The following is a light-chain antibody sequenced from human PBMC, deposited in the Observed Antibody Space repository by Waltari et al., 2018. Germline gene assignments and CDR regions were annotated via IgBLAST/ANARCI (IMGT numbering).Light chain of an antibody. CDR1: SGHSSYA. J-gene: IGLJ3*02. CDR2: VSSAGNH. V-gene: IGLV4-69*01. CDR3: QTWGTGIWV. Sequence: QLVVTQSPSASASLGASVKLTCTLSSGHSSYAIAWHQQQPEKGPRYLVKVSSAGNHISGDVSPDRFSGSSSGAGRYLTISSLPSGDGAYYYCQTWGTGIWVFGGGTKLTVL.